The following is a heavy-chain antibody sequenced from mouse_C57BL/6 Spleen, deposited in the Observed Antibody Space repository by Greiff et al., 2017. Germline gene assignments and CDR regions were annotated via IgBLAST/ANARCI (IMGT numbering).Heavy chain of an antibody. CDR3: ARSGYGSSKLTGDY. CDR2: INPSNGGT. D-gene: IGHD1-1*01. CDR1: GYTFTSYW. Sequence: QVQLQQPRTELVKPGASVKLSCKASGYTFTSYWMHWVKQRPGQGLEWIGNINPSNGGTNYNEKFKSKATLTVDKSSSTAYMQLSSLTSEDSAVYYCARSGYGSSKLTGDYWGQGTTLTVSS. J-gene: IGHJ2*01. V-gene: IGHV1-53*01.